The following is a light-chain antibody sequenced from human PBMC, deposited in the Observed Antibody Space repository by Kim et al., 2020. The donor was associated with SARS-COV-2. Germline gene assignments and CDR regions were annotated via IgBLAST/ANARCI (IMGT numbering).Light chain of an antibody. V-gene: IGLV3-21*04. CDR3: RVWDSSSDHPV. J-gene: IGLJ3*02. CDR2: YDS. Sequence: YELTQPPSVSVAPGKTARITCGGNNIGSKSVHWYQQKPGQAPVLVIYYDSDRPSGIPERFSGSNSGNTATLTISRVAAGDEADYYCRVWDSSSDHPVFGG. CDR1: NIGSKS.